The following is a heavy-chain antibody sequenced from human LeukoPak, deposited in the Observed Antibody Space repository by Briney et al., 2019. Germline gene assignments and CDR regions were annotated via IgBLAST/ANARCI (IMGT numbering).Heavy chain of an antibody. J-gene: IGHJ4*02. Sequence: GGSLRLSCAASGFTVSSNYMSWVRQAPGKGLEWVSVIYSGGSTYYADSVKGRFTISRDNSKNTLYLQMNSLRAEDTAVYYCARSSVYYYGWDYWGQGTLVTVSS. V-gene: IGHV3-53*01. CDR2: IYSGGST. CDR3: ARSSVYYYGWDY. D-gene: IGHD3-22*01. CDR1: GFTVSSNY.